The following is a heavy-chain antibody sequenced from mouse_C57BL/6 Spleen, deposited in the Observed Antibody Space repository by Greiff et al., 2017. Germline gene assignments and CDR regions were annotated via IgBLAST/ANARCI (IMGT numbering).Heavy chain of an antibody. CDR1: GYTFTSYW. CDR3: ARRMVRRGYFDV. Sequence: QVQLKQPGAELVMPGASVKLSCKASGYTFTSYWMHWVKQRPGQGLEWIGEIDPSDSYTNYNQKFKGKSTLTVDKSSSTAYMQLSSLTSEDSAVYYCARRMVRRGYFDVWGTGTTVTVSS. J-gene: IGHJ1*03. V-gene: IGHV1-69*01. D-gene: IGHD2-1*01. CDR2: IDPSDSYT.